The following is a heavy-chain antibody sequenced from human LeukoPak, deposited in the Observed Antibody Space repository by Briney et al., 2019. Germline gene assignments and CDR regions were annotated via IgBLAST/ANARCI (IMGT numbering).Heavy chain of an antibody. CDR1: GSTLGNYG. CDR2: ISDSGGST. Sequence: PGGSLRLSCAVSGSTLGNYGMSWVRQPPGKGLEWVAGISDSGGSTYYADSGKGRFTISRDTTRITLYLQMNSLRAEDTAVYFCAKRGVVIRVFLVGFHKEAYYFDSWGQGALVTVSS. D-gene: IGHD3-10*01. J-gene: IGHJ4*02. V-gene: IGHV3-23*01. CDR3: AKRGVVIRVFLVGFHKEAYYFDS.